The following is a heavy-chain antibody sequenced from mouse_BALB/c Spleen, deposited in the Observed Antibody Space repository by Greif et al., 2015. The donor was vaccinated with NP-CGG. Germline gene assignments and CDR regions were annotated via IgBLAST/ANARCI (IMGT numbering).Heavy chain of an antibody. Sequence: VQLQQSGAELVRSGASVKLSCTASGFNIKDYYMHWVKQRPEQGLEWIGWIDPENGDTEYAPKFQGKATMTADTSSNTAYLQLSSLTSEDTAVYYCNAFYYDYEGYWGQGTTLTVSS. CDR3: NAFYYDYEGY. J-gene: IGHJ2*01. CDR2: IDPENGDT. V-gene: IGHV14-4*02. CDR1: GFNIKDYY. D-gene: IGHD2-4*01.